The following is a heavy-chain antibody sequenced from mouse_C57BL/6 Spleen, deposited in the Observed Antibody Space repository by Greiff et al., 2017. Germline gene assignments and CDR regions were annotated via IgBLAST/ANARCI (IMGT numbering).Heavy chain of an antibody. V-gene: IGHV1-74*01. CDR3: AIVYGTYEGVAMDY. CDR1: GYTFTSYW. D-gene: IGHD2-10*02. CDR2: IHPSASDT. Sequence: VQLQQPGAELVKPGASVKVSCKASGYTFTSYWMHWVKQRPGQGLEWIGRIHPSASDTNYNQKFKGKATLTADKSSSTAYMQLSSLTSEDSAVYYCAIVYGTYEGVAMDYWGQGTSVTVSS. J-gene: IGHJ4*01.